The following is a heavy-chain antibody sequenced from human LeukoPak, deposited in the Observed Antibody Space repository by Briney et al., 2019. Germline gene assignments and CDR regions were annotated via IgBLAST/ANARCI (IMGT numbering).Heavy chain of an antibody. CDR1: GFNFRTSW. CDR2: IKYDGTVK. J-gene: IGHJ4*02. Sequence: GGSLRLSCTASGFNFRTSWMRWVRQSPGKGLEFLANIKYDGTVKNYVDSVKGRFTISRDNPKNSLYLQMDSLRAEDTAVYYCARDPDSSTFDYWGQGALVTVSS. D-gene: IGHD2-15*01. V-gene: IGHV3-7*01. CDR3: ARDPDSSTFDY.